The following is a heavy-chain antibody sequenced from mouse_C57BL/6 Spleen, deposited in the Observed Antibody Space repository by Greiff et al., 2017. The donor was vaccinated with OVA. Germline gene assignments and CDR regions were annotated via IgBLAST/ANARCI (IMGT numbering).Heavy chain of an antibody. CDR3: ARPSSGPIDY. CDR1: GYTFTSYW. CDR2: IDPSDSYT. V-gene: IGHV1-50*01. J-gene: IGHJ2*01. Sequence: QVQLQQPGAELVKPGASVKLSCKASGYTFTSYWMQWVKQRPGQGLEWIGEIDPSDSYTNYNQKFKGKATLTVDTSSSTAYMQLSSLTSEDSALYYCARPSSGPIDYWGQGTTLTVSS. D-gene: IGHD3-2*02.